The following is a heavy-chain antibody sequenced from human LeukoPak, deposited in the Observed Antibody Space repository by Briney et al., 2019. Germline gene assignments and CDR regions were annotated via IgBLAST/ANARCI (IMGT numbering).Heavy chain of an antibody. Sequence: ASVKVSCKASGYTFTSYDINWVRQATGQGLEWMGWMNPNSGNTGYAQKFQGRVTITRNTSISTAYMELSSLRSEDTAVYYCARGTSGDYGANWFDPWGQGTLVTVSS. V-gene: IGHV1-8*01. D-gene: IGHD4-17*01. J-gene: IGHJ5*02. CDR2: MNPNSGNT. CDR1: GYTFTSYD. CDR3: ARGTSGDYGANWFDP.